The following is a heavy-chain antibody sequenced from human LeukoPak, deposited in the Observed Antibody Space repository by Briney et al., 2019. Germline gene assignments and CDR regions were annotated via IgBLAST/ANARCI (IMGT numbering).Heavy chain of an antibody. CDR1: GVTFSNYP. CDR2: ITYDGSNQ. CDR3: ASDHSANYNSLEI. Sequence: TLTLSCAASGVTFSNYPMHWVRQAPGKGLEWVAVITYDGSNQYYTDSVSGRFTTSRDNSKNTPYLQLTSLRAEDTALYYCASDHSANYNSLEIWGQGTKVTVSP. J-gene: IGHJ3*02. D-gene: IGHD3-9*01. V-gene: IGHV3-30*04.